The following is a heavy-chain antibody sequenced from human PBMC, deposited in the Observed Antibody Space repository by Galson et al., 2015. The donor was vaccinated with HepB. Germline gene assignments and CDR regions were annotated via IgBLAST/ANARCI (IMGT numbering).Heavy chain of an antibody. V-gene: IGHV3-21*01. D-gene: IGHD3-16*01. Sequence: SLRLSCADSGFNFNDYNMICVRQAPGKGREWVSSISSDGSYIFYGDSVTGRFTVSRDNPKNYLYLQMDSLRAEDTAIYYCTRDPPLGTPFDYWGQGTLVTVSS. CDR1: GFNFNDYN. J-gene: IGHJ4*02. CDR3: TRDPPLGTPFDY. CDR2: ISSDGSYI.